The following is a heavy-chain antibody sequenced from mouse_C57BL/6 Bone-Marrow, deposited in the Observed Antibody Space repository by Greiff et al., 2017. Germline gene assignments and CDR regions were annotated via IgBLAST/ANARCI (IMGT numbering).Heavy chain of an antibody. J-gene: IGHJ2*01. Sequence: EVKLMESGPVLVKPGASVKMSCKASGYTFTDYYMNWVKQSHGKSLEWIGVINPYNGGTSYNQKFKGKATLTVDKSSSTAYMELNSLTSEDSAVYYCARGGYYFDDWGQGTTLTVSS. CDR2: INPYNGGT. CDR3: ARGGYYFDD. V-gene: IGHV1-19*01. CDR1: GYTFTDYY.